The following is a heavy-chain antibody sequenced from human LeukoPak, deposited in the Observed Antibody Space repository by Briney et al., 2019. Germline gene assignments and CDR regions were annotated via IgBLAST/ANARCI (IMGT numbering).Heavy chain of an antibody. D-gene: IGHD6-13*01. CDR2: IIPILGIP. CDR3: ARGQQLVTGYYYFGLDV. Sequence: SVKVSCKASGDTFSNYAISWVRQAPGQGLEWMGRIIPILGIPNYAQKFQGRVTITADKSTSTAYMELSSLRSEDTAVYYCARGQQLVTGYYYFGLDVWGQGTTVTVSS. J-gene: IGHJ6*02. V-gene: IGHV1-69*04. CDR1: GDTFSNYA.